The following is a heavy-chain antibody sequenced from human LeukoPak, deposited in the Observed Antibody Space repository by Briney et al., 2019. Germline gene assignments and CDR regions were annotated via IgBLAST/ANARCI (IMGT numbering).Heavy chain of an antibody. CDR2: IYYSGST. V-gene: IGHV4-59*01. CDR3: ARDRPVGY. CDR1: GGSISSYY. J-gene: IGHJ4*02. Sequence: SGTLSLTCTVPGGSISSYYWSWIRQPPGKGLEWIGYIYYSGSTNYNPSLKSRVTISVDTSKNQFSLKLSSVTAADTAVYYCARDRPVGYWGQGTLVTVSS.